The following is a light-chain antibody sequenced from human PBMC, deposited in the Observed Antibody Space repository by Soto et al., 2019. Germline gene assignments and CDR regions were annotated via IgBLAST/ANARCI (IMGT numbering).Light chain of an antibody. CDR2: QDT. CDR1: KLGDKY. J-gene: IGLJ2*01. Sequence: SYELTQPPSVSVSPGQTASITCSGDKLGDKYASWYQQKPGQSPVLVIYQDTKRPSGLPERFSSSNSGNTATLTISDTQPMDEADYYCQAWDSSTAIFGGGTKLTVL. CDR3: QAWDSSTAI. V-gene: IGLV3-1*01.